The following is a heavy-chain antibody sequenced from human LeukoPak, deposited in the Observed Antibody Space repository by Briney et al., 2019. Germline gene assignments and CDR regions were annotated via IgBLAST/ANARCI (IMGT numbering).Heavy chain of an antibody. D-gene: IGHD3-10*01. V-gene: IGHV1-69*13. Sequence: SVKVSCKASGGTFSSYAISWVRQAPGQGLEWMGGIIPIFGTANYAQKFQGRVTITAGESTSTAYMELSSLRSEDTAVYYCARDLDYYGSKWFDPWGQGTLVTVSS. CDR2: IIPIFGTA. CDR1: GGTFSSYA. CDR3: ARDLDYYGSKWFDP. J-gene: IGHJ5*02.